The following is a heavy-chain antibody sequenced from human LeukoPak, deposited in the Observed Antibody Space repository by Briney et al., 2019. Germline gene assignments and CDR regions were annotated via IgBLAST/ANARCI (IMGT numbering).Heavy chain of an antibody. CDR1: GFTVTTNY. CDR2: LYSGGTT. CDR3: ARQQSAVTTFDY. J-gene: IGHJ4*02. V-gene: IGHV3-66*04. D-gene: IGHD4-17*01. Sequence: GGSLRLSCAASGFTVTTNYMSWVRQAPGKGLEWVSALYSGGTTYYADSVKGRFTISGDNSKNTLFLQMNSLRAEDTAVYYCARQQSAVTTFDYWGQGTLVTASS.